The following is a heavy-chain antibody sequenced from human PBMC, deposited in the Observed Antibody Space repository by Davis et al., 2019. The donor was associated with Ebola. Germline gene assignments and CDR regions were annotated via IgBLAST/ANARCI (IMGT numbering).Heavy chain of an antibody. V-gene: IGHV1-2*06. Sequence: ASVKVSCKPSGYTFNAYYIHWVRQAPGQGLEWMGRINPNSGGTIHAQKFQGRVAMIRDTSISTAYMELSSLTSDDTAVYYCARESIVVVAATPYYYYGMDVWGKGTTVTVSS. CDR1: GYTFNAYY. CDR2: INPNSGGT. J-gene: IGHJ6*04. D-gene: IGHD2-15*01. CDR3: ARESIVVVAATPYYYYGMDV.